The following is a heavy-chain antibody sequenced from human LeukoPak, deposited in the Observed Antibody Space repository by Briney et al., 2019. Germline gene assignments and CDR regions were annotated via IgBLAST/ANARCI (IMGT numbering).Heavy chain of an antibody. CDR1: GYTFTSYY. Sequence: ASVKVSCKASGYTFTSYYMHWVRQAPGQGLEWMGIINPSGGSTSCAQKFQGRVTMTRDTSTSTVYMELSSLRSEDTAVYYCARTPSSGGHYYDSSGYNLPFDYWGQGTLVTVSS. D-gene: IGHD3-22*01. V-gene: IGHV1-46*01. CDR3: ARTPSSGGHYYDSSGYNLPFDY. J-gene: IGHJ4*02. CDR2: INPSGGST.